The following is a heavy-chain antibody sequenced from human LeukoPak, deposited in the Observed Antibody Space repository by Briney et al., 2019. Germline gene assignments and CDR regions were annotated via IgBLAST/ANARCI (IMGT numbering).Heavy chain of an antibody. J-gene: IGHJ1*01. CDR1: GFTFSSHS. D-gene: IGHD2-2*01. Sequence: GGSLRLSCAVSGFTFSSHSMNWVRQAPGKGLEWVSSISSSGSYIYYADSVKGRFTISRDNAKNSLYLQMNSLRAEDTAVYYCATLRGGYCSSTSCFGYFQHWGQGTLVTVSS. CDR2: ISSSGSYI. V-gene: IGHV3-21*01. CDR3: ATLRGGYCSSTSCFGYFQH.